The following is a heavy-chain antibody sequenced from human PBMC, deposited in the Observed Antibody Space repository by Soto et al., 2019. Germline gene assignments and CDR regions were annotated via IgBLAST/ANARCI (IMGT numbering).Heavy chain of an antibody. CDR2: ISGTSTYI. CDR1: EFSFSSYS. V-gene: IGHV3-21*01. J-gene: IGHJ6*03. D-gene: IGHD5-18*01. CDR3: ATAGYSDGPFYMDV. Sequence: EVQLVESGGGLVKPGGSLRLSCVASEFSFSSYSINWVRQAPEKGMECVSAISGTSTYIYYADSVKGRFTISRDNAKNSLYLQMNDMRAEDTSVYYCATAGYSDGPFYMDVWGKGTTVTVSS.